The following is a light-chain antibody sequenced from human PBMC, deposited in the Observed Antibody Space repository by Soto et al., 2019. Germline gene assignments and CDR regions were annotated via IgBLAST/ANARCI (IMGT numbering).Light chain of an antibody. Sequence: IMLNQTPSALRRHPEERATLSCRACQSVSSYLAWYQQKPGQAPRLLIYDASNRATGIPARFSGSGSGTDFTLTISSLETEAFAVYYCQQRSDGPPGTFGRGTKVDIK. CDR1: QSVSSY. J-gene: IGKJ1*01. V-gene: IGKV3-11*01. CDR2: DAS. CDR3: QQRSDGPPGT.